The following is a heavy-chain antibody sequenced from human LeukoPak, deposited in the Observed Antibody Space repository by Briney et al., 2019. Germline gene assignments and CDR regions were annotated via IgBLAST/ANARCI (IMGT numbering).Heavy chain of an antibody. CDR1: GFIFSSYA. V-gene: IGHV3-23*01. Sequence: GGSLRLSCAASGFIFSSYAMNWVRQAPGKGLEWVSGISNSGGSTYYADSVKGRFTISRDNSKNTPYLQMNSLRAEDTAVYYCAKETSSSSDYWGQGTLVTVSS. J-gene: IGHJ4*02. CDR3: AKETSSSSDY. CDR2: ISNSGGST. D-gene: IGHD6-6*01.